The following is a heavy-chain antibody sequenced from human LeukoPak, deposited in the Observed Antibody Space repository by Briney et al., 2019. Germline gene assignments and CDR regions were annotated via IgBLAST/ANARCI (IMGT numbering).Heavy chain of an antibody. J-gene: IGHJ6*03. D-gene: IGHD2-2*01. CDR1: GGTFSSYA. CDR3: ARSPGLAGVGYCSSTSCYYYYMDV. Sequence: SVKVSCKASGGTFSSYAISWVRQAPGQGLEWMGGIIPIFGTANYAQKFQGRVTITADESTSTAYMELSSLRSEDTAVYYCARSPGLAGVGYCSSTSCYYYYMDVWGKGTTVTVSS. V-gene: IGHV1-69*01. CDR2: IIPIFGTA.